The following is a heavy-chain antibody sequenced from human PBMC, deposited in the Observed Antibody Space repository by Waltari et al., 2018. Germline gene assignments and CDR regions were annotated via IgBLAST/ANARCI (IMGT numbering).Heavy chain of an antibody. Sequence: EVQLVESGGGLVKPGGSLRLSCAASGFTFSSYSMNWVRQAPAKGLEWVSSNSSNSRYIYCADSVKGRFTSARDNAKISLCLQMNSLGADDAAVYYWASAQAYGYETGFDPWGQGTLVTVSS. CDR1: GFTFSSYS. CDR3: ASAQAYGYETGFDP. V-gene: IGHV3-21*01. J-gene: IGHJ5*02. D-gene: IGHD5-18*01. CDR2: NSSNSRYI.